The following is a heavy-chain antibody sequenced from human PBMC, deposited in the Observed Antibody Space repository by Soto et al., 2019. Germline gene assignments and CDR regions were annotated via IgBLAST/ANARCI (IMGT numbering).Heavy chain of an antibody. J-gene: IGHJ6*02. CDR1: GFSFSDYA. D-gene: IGHD2-15*01. Sequence: PGGSLRLSCAACGFSFSDYAIYRVRQAPGKGLEWVAVIWYDGSYKYYGDSVKGRFTVSRDNSRNTLYLHMSSLRAEDTAVYYCARIGCTGGSCRPYYYYGMDVSGQGTPVTVSS. CDR3: ARIGCTGGSCRPYYYYGMDV. V-gene: IGHV3-33*08. CDR2: IWYDGSYK.